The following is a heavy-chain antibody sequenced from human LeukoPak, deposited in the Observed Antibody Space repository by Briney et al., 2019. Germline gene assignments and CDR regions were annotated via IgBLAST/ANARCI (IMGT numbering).Heavy chain of an antibody. CDR3: AKDNYYDSSGYLDY. V-gene: IGHV3-9*03. D-gene: IGHD3-22*01. CDR2: ISWNSGSI. CDR1: GFTFDDYA. Sequence: PGRSLRLSCAASGFTFDDYAMHWVRHAPGKGLEWVSGISWNSGSIGYADSVKGRFTISRDNAKNSLYLQMNSLRAEDMALYYCAKDNYYDSSGYLDYWGQGTLVTVSS. J-gene: IGHJ4*02.